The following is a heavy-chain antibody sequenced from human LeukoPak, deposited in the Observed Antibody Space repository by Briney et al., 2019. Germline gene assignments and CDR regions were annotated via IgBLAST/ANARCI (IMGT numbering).Heavy chain of an antibody. J-gene: IGHJ4*02. V-gene: IGHV4-59*01. CDR1: GGSISSYY. CDR2: IHYSGST. Sequence: SETLSLTCAVSGGSISSYYWSWIRQPPGRGLEWIGSIHYSGSTSYNSSLKSRVTMSLDTSKNQFSLKLSSVTPADTAVYYCARQVYSSSWSYYFEYWGQGILVTVSS. D-gene: IGHD6-13*01. CDR3: ARQVYSSSWSYYFEY.